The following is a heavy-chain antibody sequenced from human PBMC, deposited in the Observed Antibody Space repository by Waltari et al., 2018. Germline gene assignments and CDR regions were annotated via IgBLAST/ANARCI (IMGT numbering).Heavy chain of an antibody. CDR1: GGTFSSYT. CDR2: IIPILGIA. D-gene: IGHD3-3*01. Sequence: QVQLVQSGAEVKKPGSSVKVSCKASGGTFSSYTISWVRQAPGQGLEWMGRIIPILGIAKYAQKFQGRVTITADKSTSTAYMELSSLRSEDTAVYYCARDQKHYDFWSGANYNWFDPWGQGTLVTVSS. V-gene: IGHV1-69*08. J-gene: IGHJ5*02. CDR3: ARDQKHYDFWSGANYNWFDP.